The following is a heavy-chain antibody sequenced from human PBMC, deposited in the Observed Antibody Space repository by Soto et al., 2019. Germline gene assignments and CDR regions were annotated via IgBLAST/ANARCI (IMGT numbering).Heavy chain of an antibody. CDR3: AKDPTVEYYYYSYGMDV. CDR1: GFTFSSHA. Sequence: GGSLRLPCAASGFTFSSHARSWIRQTPGKGLEWVSAISGSGGSTYYADSVKGRFTISRDNSKNTLYLQMNSLRAEDTAVYYCAKDPTVEYYYYSYGMDVWGQGTTVTVSS. CDR2: ISGSGGST. V-gene: IGHV3-23*01. J-gene: IGHJ6*02. D-gene: IGHD1-26*01.